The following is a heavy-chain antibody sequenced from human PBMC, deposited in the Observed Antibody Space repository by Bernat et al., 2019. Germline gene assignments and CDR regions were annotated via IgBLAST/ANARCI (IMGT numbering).Heavy chain of an antibody. CDR2: IYPGDSDT. D-gene: IGHD2-15*01. CDR1: GYSFTSYW. J-gene: IGHJ3*02. CDR3: AQTCVLGSCSFWGGDAFDI. V-gene: IGHV5-51*01. Sequence: EVQLVQSGAEVKKPGESLKISCKGSGYSFTSYWIGWVRQMPGKGLEWMGIIYPGDSDTRYSPSFQGQVTISADKSISTAYLQWSSLKASDTAMYYCAQTCVLGSCSFWGGDAFDIWGQGTMVTVSS.